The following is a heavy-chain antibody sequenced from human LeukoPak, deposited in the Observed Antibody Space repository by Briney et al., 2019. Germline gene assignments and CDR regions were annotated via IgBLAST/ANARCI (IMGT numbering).Heavy chain of an antibody. Sequence: SETLSLTCTVSGGSISSYYWSWLRQPAGKGLEWIGRIYTSGSTNYNPSLKSRVTMSVDTPKNQFSLKLSSVTAADTAVYYCARDSYGSGSYNYWGQGTLVTVSS. CDR2: IYTSGST. CDR3: ARDSYGSGSYNY. CDR1: GGSISSYY. J-gene: IGHJ4*02. D-gene: IGHD3-10*01. V-gene: IGHV4-4*07.